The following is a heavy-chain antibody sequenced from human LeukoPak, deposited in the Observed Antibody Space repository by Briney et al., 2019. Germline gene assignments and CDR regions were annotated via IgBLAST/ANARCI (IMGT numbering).Heavy chain of an antibody. D-gene: IGHD1-1*01. CDR1: GFTFSDYY. V-gene: IGHV3-11*04. Sequence: GGSLRLSCAASGFTFSDYYMSWIRQAPGKGLGWVSYISSSGSTIYYADSVKGRFTISRDNAKNSLYLQMNSLRAEDTAVYYCARARTGKSYYYMDVWGKGTTVTVSS. CDR2: ISSSGSTI. J-gene: IGHJ6*03. CDR3: ARARTGKSYYYMDV.